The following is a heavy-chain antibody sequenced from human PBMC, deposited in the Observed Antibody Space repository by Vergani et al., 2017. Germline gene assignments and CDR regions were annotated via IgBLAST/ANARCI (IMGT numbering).Heavy chain of an antibody. CDR1: GFSLSNARMG. Sequence: QVTLKESGPVLVKPTETLTLTCTVSGFSLSNARMGVSWIRQPPGTALEWLAHIFSNDEKSYSTSLKSRLTISKDTSKSQVVLTMTNMDPVDTATYYCARNYDFWSGYYDYYYYMDVWGKGTTVTVSS. CDR3: ARNYDFWSGYYDYYYYMDV. J-gene: IGHJ6*03. CDR2: IFSNDEK. V-gene: IGHV2-26*01. D-gene: IGHD3-3*01.